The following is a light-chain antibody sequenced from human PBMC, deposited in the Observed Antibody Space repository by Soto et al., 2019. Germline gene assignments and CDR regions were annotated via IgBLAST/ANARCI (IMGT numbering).Light chain of an antibody. CDR1: RLESLR. V-gene: IGLV3-21*02. CDR3: QVWDPGSDHRA. Sequence: SYELTQPPSVSVAPGQTARMTCGGYRLESLRVHWYQQQPGQAPVLVVYDDSDRPSGIPERFSGSNSGNTATLTISRVEPGDEAYYYCQVWDPGSDHRALGGGTKLTVL. J-gene: IGLJ2*01. CDR2: DDS.